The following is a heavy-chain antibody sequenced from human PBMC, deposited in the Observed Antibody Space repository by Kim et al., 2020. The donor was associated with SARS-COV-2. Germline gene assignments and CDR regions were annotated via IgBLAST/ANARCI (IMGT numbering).Heavy chain of an antibody. V-gene: IGHV3-11*06. Sequence: KYADSVRGRFTISRDDAKNSVFLQMDSLRVDDTAVYYCARGGALPSAASDFWGQGTLVTVSS. D-gene: IGHD2-2*01. J-gene: IGHJ4*02. CDR3: ARGGALPSAASDF.